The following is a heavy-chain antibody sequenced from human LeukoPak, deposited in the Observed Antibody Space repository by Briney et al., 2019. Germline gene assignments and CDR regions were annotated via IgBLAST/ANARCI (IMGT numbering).Heavy chain of an antibody. CDR3: ARAKIAAAGTIWEYYFDY. CDR2: IYTSGST. CDR1: GGSISSGSYY. J-gene: IGHJ4*02. D-gene: IGHD6-13*01. V-gene: IGHV4-61*02. Sequence: PSQTLSLTCTVSGGSISSGSYYWSWIRQPAGKGLEWIGRIYTSGSTNYNPSLKSRVTISVDTSKNQFPLKLSSVTAADTAVYYCARAKIAAAGTIWEYYFDYWGQGTLVTVSS.